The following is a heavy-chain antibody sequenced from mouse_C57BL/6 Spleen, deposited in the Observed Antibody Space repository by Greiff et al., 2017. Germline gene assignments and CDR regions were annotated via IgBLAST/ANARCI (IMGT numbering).Heavy chain of an antibody. D-gene: IGHD2-3*01. V-gene: IGHV1-69*01. CDR2: IDPSDSYT. Sequence: QVQLKQPGAELVMPGASVKLSCTASGYTFTSYWMHWVKQRPGQGLEWIGEIDPSDSYTNYNQKFKGKSTLTVDKSSSTAYMQLSSLTSEDSAVYYCARSDGYPDYWGQGTTLTVSS. J-gene: IGHJ2*01. CDR1: GYTFTSYW. CDR3: ARSDGYPDY.